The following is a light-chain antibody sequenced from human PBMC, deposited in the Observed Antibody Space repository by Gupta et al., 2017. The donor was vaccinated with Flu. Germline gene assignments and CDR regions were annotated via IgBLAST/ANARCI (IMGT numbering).Light chain of an antibody. J-gene: IGKJ4*01. CDR3: KQSYTTPVT. V-gene: IGKV1-39*01. CDR2: AAS. Sequence: PASLSASVGDRVTITCRASQSINFCLNWYQQKPGKAPNNLIYAASTLQSGVPSRFSGSGSGTDFALNISSLQPEELATDYGKQSYTTPVTFGGGTKVDIK. CDR1: QSINFC.